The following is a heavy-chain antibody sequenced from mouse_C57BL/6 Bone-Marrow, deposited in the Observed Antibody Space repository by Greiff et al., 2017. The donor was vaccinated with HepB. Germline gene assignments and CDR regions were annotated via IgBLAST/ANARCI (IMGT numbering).Heavy chain of an antibody. Sequence: QVQLKQPGAELVMPGASVKLSCKASGYTFTSYWMHWVKQRPGQGLEWIGEIDPSDSYTNYNQKFKGKSTLTVDKSSSTAYMQLSSLTSEDSAVYYCARGVTTVVPYYYAMDYWGQGTSVTVSS. CDR3: ARGVTTVVPYYYAMDY. CDR1: GYTFTSYW. D-gene: IGHD1-1*01. CDR2: IDPSDSYT. J-gene: IGHJ4*01. V-gene: IGHV1-69*01.